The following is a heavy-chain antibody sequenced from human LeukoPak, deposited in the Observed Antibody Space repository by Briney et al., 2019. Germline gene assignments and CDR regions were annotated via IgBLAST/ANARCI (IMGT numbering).Heavy chain of an antibody. Sequence: PGGSLRLSCAASGFTVSSNYMSWVRQAPGKGLEWVSVIYSGGSTYYADSVKGRFIISRDNSKNTLYLQMNSLRAEDTAVYYCARDPYNWNGYYYYGMDVWGQGTTVTVSS. CDR1: GFTVSSNY. V-gene: IGHV3-66*01. D-gene: IGHD1-1*01. J-gene: IGHJ6*02. CDR2: IYSGGST. CDR3: ARDPYNWNGYYYYGMDV.